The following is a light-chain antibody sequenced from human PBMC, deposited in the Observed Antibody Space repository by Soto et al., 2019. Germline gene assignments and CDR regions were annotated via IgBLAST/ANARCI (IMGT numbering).Light chain of an antibody. CDR2: GAS. J-gene: IGKJ5*01. CDR1: QSVSSSY. V-gene: IGKV3-20*01. Sequence: EIVLTQSPGTLSLSPGERATLSCRASQSVSSSYLAWYQQKPGQAPRLLIYGASSRATGIPDRFSGSGSGTDLSLTISRLEPEDFAVYYCQQYGSAALTFGQGTRLEIK. CDR3: QQYGSAALT.